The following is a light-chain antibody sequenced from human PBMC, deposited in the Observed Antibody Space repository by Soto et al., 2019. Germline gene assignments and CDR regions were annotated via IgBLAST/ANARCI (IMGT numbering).Light chain of an antibody. CDR3: QKYNSAPPT. J-gene: IGKJ4*01. CDR1: QAISNY. V-gene: IGKV1-27*01. CDR2: AAS. Sequence: DIQMTQSPSSLSASVGDRVTITCRASQAISNYLAWYQQKPGKVPKLLIYAASTLQSGVPSRFSGSGSGTDFTLTISSLQSEDVATYYCQKYNSAPPTFGGGTSVEIK.